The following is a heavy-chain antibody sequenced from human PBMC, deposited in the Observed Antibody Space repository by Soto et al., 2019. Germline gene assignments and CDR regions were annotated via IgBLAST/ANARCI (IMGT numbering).Heavy chain of an antibody. J-gene: IGHJ4*02. V-gene: IGHV3-74*01. D-gene: IGHD6-19*01. Sequence: EVQLVESGGGLVQPGGSLRLSCAGSGFTFSSDWMHWVRQDRGKGLVWVSRLNKDGTIANYADAWKGRFTISRDNAKNTLFLQMKRLKDEDAGLYYCARGPFGWYGFDYWGQGTVVNVSS. CDR1: GFTFSSDW. CDR2: LNKDGTIA. CDR3: ARGPFGWYGFDY.